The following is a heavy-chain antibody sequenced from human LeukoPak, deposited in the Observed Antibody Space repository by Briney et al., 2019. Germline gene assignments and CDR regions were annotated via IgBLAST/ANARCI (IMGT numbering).Heavy chain of an antibody. Sequence: SETLSLTCTVSGGSISSYYWSWIRQPPGKGLEWIGYIYTSGSTNYNPSLKSRVTISVDTSKNQFSLKLSSVTDADTAVYYCARRLRFLEWWVFDYWGQGTLVTVSS. J-gene: IGHJ4*02. CDR3: ARRLRFLEWWVFDY. CDR1: GGSISSYY. D-gene: IGHD3-3*01. CDR2: IYTSGST. V-gene: IGHV4-4*09.